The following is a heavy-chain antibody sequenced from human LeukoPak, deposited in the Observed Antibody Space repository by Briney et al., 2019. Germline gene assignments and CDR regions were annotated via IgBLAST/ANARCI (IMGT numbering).Heavy chain of an antibody. V-gene: IGHV3-30*18. CDR1: GFTFSNYG. CDR3: AKGRELWLGGNWFDP. Sequence: GGSLRLSCAASGFTFSNYGMHWVRQAPGKGLEWVAVISYDGSNKYYADSVKGRFTISRDNSKNTLYLQMNSLRAEDTAVYYCAKGRELWLGGNWFDPWGQGTLVTVSS. D-gene: IGHD1-26*01. CDR2: ISYDGSNK. J-gene: IGHJ5*02.